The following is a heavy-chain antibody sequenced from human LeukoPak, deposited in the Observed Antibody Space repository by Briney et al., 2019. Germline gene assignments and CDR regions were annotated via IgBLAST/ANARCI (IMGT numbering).Heavy chain of an antibody. CDR3: ARDATPYYYYYMDV. Sequence: ASVKVSCKASGYTFTGYYMHWVRQAPGQGLEWMGWINPNSGGTNYAQKFQGRVTMTRDTSISTAYMELRSLRSDDTAVYYCARDATPYYYYYMDVWGKGTTVTVSS. CDR1: GYTFTGYY. J-gene: IGHJ6*03. V-gene: IGHV1-2*02. CDR2: INPNSGGT.